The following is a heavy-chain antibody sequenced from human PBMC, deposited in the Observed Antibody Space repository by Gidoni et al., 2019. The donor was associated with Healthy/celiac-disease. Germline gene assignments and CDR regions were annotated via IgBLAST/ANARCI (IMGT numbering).Heavy chain of an antibody. V-gene: IGHV4-61*02. CDR1: GGSTSSGSYY. CDR3: ARGQELLSNWFDP. D-gene: IGHD3-10*01. J-gene: IGHJ5*02. Sequence: QVQLQESGPGLVKPSQTLSLTCTVSGGSTSSGSYYWSWNRQPAGKGLEWIGRIYPSGSTNYNPSLKSRVTISVDPSKTQFSLKLSSVTAADTAVYYCARGQELLSNWFDPWGQGTLVTVSS. CDR2: IYPSGST.